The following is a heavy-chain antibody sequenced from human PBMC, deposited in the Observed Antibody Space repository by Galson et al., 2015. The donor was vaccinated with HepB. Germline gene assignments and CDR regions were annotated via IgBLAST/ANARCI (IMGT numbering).Heavy chain of an antibody. V-gene: IGHV1-2*02. Sequence: SVKVSCKASGYTFTGYYMHWVRQAPGQGLEWMGWINPNSGGTNYAQKFQGRVTMTRDTSISTAYMELSRLRSDDTAVYYCARAPGGVAGYYFDYWGQGTLVTVSS. CDR3: ARAPGGVAGYYFDY. D-gene: IGHD6-19*01. J-gene: IGHJ4*02. CDR2: INPNSGGT. CDR1: GYTFTGYY.